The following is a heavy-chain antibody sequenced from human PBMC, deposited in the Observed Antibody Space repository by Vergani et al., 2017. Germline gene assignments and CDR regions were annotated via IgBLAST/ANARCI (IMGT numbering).Heavy chain of an antibody. CDR3: AKGVYCSSTSCYEGRGYYYGMGV. J-gene: IGHJ6*02. D-gene: IGHD2-2*01. CDR1: GFIFSSYA. CDR2: ISGSGGTT. V-gene: IGHV3-23*01. Sequence: EVQLLESGGGLVQPGGSLRLSCAASGFIFSSYAMNWVRQAPGKGLEWVSTISGSGGTTYYADSVQGRFTISRDNSKSTLFLQMNSLRAEDTAIFYCAKGVYCSSTSCYEGRGYYYGMGVWGQGTTVTFSS.